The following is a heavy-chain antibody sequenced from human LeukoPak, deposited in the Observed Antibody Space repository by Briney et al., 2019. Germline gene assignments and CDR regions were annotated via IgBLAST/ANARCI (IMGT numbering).Heavy chain of an antibody. Sequence: GGSLRLSCAASGFTVSSNYMSWVRQAPGKGLEWVSVISGSGGSTYYADSVKGRFTIPRDNSKNTLYLQMNSLRAEDTAVYYCAKGSGYSYGYRRYFDYWGQGTLVTVSS. J-gene: IGHJ4*02. V-gene: IGHV3-23*01. CDR1: GFTVSSNY. D-gene: IGHD5-18*01. CDR2: ISGSGGST. CDR3: AKGSGYSYGYRRYFDY.